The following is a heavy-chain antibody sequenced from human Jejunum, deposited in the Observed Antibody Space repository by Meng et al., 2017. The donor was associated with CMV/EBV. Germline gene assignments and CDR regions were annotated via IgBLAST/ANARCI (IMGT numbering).Heavy chain of an antibody. J-gene: IGHJ4*02. V-gene: IGHV6-1*01. CDR1: GDMVSSNSAA. CDR3: ARDWGDVRGGFDF. Sequence: QVQLQQSGPGLVKPPQTLSLTCAISGDMVSSNSAAWNWIRQSPSRGLEWLGRTYYRSKYYNDYALSVKSRITINPDTSKNQFSLQLNSVTPEDTAIYYCARDWGDVRGGFDFWGQGTLVTVSS. D-gene: IGHD3-10*02. CDR2: TYYRSKYYN.